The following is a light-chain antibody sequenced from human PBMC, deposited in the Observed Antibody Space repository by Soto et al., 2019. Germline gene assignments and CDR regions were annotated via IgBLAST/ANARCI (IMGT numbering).Light chain of an antibody. V-gene: IGKV1-9*01. J-gene: IGKJ2*01. CDR3: QHLHTYPYT. CDR2: AAS. CDR1: RGIASS. Sequence: IQLTQSPSSLSASVGDRVTITCRASRGIASSLAWYQQKSGKAPKLLIYAASTLQSGVPSRFSGSGSGTDFTLTITSLQPEDFATYYCQHLHTYPYTFGQGTKLEIK.